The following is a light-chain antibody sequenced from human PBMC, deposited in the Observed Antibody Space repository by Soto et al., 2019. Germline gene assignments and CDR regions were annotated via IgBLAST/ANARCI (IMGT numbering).Light chain of an antibody. Sequence: EVVLTQSPVTLSLSALERATLXCLASHSVSSYLAWYQQKPGQAPRLLIYDVSNRATGIPARFSGSGSGTDFTLTISSLEPEDFAVYYCQQRSNWPPITFGQGTRLEIK. J-gene: IGKJ5*01. CDR1: HSVSSY. CDR2: DVS. V-gene: IGKV3-11*01. CDR3: QQRSNWPPIT.